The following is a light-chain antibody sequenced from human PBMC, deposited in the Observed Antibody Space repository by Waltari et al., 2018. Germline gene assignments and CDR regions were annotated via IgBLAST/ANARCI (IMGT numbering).Light chain of an antibody. CDR2: DVD. J-gene: IGLJ2*01. Sequence: QSALTQPAFVSGSPGQSITISCTGTSSDVGGYNDVPWYPQPPGKAPTLIIYDVDNRPSGVSNRFSGSKSGNTASLTISGLQVEDEADYYCNSCTGDSTLIFGGGTKVTVL. CDR1: SSDVGGYND. V-gene: IGLV2-14*01. CDR3: NSCTGDSTLI.